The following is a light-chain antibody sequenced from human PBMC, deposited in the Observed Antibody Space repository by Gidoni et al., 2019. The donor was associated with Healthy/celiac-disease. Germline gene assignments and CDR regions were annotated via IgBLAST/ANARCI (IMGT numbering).Light chain of an antibody. CDR3: AAWDDSLNVWV. Sequence: GQMVTISCSGSSSNIGSNTVNWYQQLPGTAPKLLIYSNNQRPSGVPDRFSGSKSGTSASLAISGLQSEDEADYYCAAWDDSLNVWVFGGGTKLTVL. V-gene: IGLV1-44*01. J-gene: IGLJ3*02. CDR2: SNN. CDR1: SSNIGSNT.